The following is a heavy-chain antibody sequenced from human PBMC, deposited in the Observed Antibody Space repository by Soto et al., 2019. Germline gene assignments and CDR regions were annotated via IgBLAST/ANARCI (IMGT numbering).Heavy chain of an antibody. Sequence: EVQLVESGGGLVQRGGSLRLSCAASGFTFSTYWMSWVRQAPGKGLEWVANIKQDGSELYYVDSVKGRFSISRDNAKNSVYLQMNSLRTEDTAVYYCARDDYYEGRGDYWCQGTLGTVSS. D-gene: IGHD3-22*01. CDR1: GFTFSTYW. CDR2: IKQDGSEL. CDR3: ARDDYYEGRGDY. J-gene: IGHJ4*02. V-gene: IGHV3-7*03.